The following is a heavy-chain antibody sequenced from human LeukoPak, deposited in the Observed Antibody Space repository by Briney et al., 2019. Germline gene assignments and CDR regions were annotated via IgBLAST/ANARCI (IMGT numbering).Heavy chain of an antibody. CDR1: GGTFSSYA. CDR3: ARGGTMVRGVIIGRYYYYYGMDV. J-gene: IGHJ6*02. CDR2: IIPILGIA. D-gene: IGHD3-10*01. Sequence: GASVKVSCKASGGTFSSYAISWVRQAPGQGLEWMGRIIPILGIANYAQKFQGRVTITADTSTSTAYMELSSLRSEDTAVYYCARGGTMVRGVIIGRYYYYYGMDVWGQGTTVTVSS. V-gene: IGHV1-69*04.